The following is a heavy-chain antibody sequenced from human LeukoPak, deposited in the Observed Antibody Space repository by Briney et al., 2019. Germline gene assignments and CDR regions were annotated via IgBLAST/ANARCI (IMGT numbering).Heavy chain of an antibody. D-gene: IGHD5-18*01. CDR1: GGSISSYY. CDR2: IYYNGST. CDR3: ARSKIQLDAFDI. Sequence: SETLSLTCTVSGGSISSYYWSWIRQPPGKGLEWIGYIYYNGSTNYNPSLKSRVTISVDTSKNQFPLKLSSVTAADTAVYYCARSKIQLDAFDIWGQGTMVTVSS. V-gene: IGHV4-59*01. J-gene: IGHJ3*02.